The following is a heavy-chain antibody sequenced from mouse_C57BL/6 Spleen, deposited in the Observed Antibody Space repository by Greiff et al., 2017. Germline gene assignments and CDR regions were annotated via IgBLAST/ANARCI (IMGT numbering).Heavy chain of an antibody. J-gene: IGHJ4*01. CDR2: INPSNGGT. CDR1: GYTFTSYW. V-gene: IGHV1-53*01. Sequence: QVQLQQPGTELVKPGASVKLSCKASGYTFTSYWMHWVKQRPGQGLEWIGNINPSNGGTNYNEKFKSKATLTVDKSSSTAYMQLSSLTSEYSAVYYCARDALYYYGSSYYYAMDYWGQGTSVTVFS. CDR3: ARDALYYYGSSYYYAMDY. D-gene: IGHD1-1*01.